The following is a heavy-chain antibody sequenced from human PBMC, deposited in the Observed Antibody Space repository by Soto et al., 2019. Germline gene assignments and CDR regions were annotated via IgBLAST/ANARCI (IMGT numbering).Heavy chain of an antibody. CDR1: GFTFSSYG. CDR2: IWYDGSNK. Sequence: QVQLVESGGGVVQPGRSLRLSCAASGFTFSSYGMHWVRQAPGKGLEWVAVIWYDGSNKYYADSVKGRFTISRDNSKNTLYLQMNSLRAEDTAVYYCARVTGTQINYYYYYYMDVWGKGTTVTVSS. D-gene: IGHD1-20*01. CDR3: ARVTGTQINYYYYYYMDV. J-gene: IGHJ6*03. V-gene: IGHV3-33*01.